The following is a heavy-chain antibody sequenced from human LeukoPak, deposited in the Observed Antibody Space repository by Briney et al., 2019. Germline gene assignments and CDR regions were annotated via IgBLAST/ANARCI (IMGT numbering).Heavy chain of an antibody. J-gene: IGHJ4*02. CDR1: GFTFSYYG. Sequence: GGSLRPSCAASGFTFSYYGMHWVRQAPGKGLEWVAVIWYDGSNKYYADSVKGRFTISRDNSKNTLYLQMNSLRAEDTAVYYCARDNPVYCTNGVCFLFDYWGQGTLVTVSS. CDR3: ARDNPVYCTNGVCFLFDY. V-gene: IGHV3-33*01. CDR2: IWYDGSNK. D-gene: IGHD2-8*01.